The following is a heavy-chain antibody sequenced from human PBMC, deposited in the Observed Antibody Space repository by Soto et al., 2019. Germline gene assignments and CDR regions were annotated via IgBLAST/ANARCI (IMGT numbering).Heavy chain of an antibody. V-gene: IGHV4-59*01. CDR3: ARDATCGGGSCYSGWFDP. CDR2: IYYSGRT. CDR1: GGSISSYY. J-gene: IGHJ5*02. D-gene: IGHD2-15*01. Sequence: QVQLQESGPGLVKPSETLSLTCTVSGGSISSYYWSWIRQPPGKGLEWIGYIYYSGRTNYNPSLKSRVTLSVDTSKHQSSLKLSSVTAADTAVYYRARDATCGGGSCYSGWFDPGGQGTLVTVSS.